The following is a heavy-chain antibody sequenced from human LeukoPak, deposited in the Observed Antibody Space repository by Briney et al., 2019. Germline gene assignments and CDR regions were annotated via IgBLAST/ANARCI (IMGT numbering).Heavy chain of an antibody. CDR2: FGTGGDS. V-gene: IGHV3-13*01. Sequence: PGGSLRLSCAASGFIFSRSDMHWVRQATGEGLEWVSGFGTGGDSYYRDSVKGRFTISRDDARTSLYLQMNSLRAGDTAVYYCARGGYDNNNRFFDLWGRGTLVTVSS. CDR3: ARGGYDNNNRFFDL. D-gene: IGHD5-12*01. CDR1: GFIFSRSD. J-gene: IGHJ2*01.